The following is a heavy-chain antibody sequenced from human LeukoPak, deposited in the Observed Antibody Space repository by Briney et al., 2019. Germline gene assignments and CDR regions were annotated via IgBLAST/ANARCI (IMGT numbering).Heavy chain of an antibody. CDR3: ARQLEWELIPDAFDI. J-gene: IGHJ3*02. V-gene: IGHV4-30-2*01. D-gene: IGHD1-26*01. Sequence: SQTLSLTCAVSGGSISSGGYSWSWIRQPPGKGLEWIGYIYLSGSTYYSPSLKSRVTISVDTSKNQFSLKLSSVTAADTAVYYCARQLEWELIPDAFDIWGQGTMVTVSS. CDR2: IYLSGST. CDR1: GGSISSGGYS.